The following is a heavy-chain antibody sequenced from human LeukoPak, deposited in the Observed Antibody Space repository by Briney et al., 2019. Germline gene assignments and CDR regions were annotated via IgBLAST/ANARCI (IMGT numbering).Heavy chain of an antibody. CDR2: IYYSGST. V-gene: IGHV4-39*07. CDR1: SGSISSSSYY. CDR3: ARDTHYYFDY. Sequence: SETLSLTCTVSSGSISSSSYYWGWIRQPPGKGLEWIGSIYYSGSTYYNPSLKSRVTISVDTSKNQFSLKLSSVTAADTAVYYCARDTHYYFDYWGQGTLVTVSS. J-gene: IGHJ4*02.